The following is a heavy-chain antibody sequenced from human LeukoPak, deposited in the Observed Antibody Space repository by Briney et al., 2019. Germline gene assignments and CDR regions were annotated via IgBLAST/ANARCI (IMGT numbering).Heavy chain of an antibody. CDR3: AREGGNGLPLGSLDS. CDR2: LYTGGIT. D-gene: IGHD7-27*01. Sequence: GGSLRLSCAASGFTVSNNYMSWVRQAPGKGLEWVSVLYTGGITYYGDSVKGRFTISRDEPNNTLYLQMNSLRADDTAVYYCAREGGNGLPLGSLDSWGQGTLVTVSS. CDR1: GFTVSNNY. J-gene: IGHJ4*02. V-gene: IGHV3-53*01.